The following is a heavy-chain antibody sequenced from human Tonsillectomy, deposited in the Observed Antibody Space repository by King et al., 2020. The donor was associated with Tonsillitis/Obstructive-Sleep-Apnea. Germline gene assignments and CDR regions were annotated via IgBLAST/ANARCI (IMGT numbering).Heavy chain of an antibody. J-gene: IGHJ4*02. CDR1: GGSISSSS. CDR3: ARVLAAAGTGPLYYFDY. CDR2: IYYSGST. D-gene: IGHD6-13*01. Sequence: QLQESGPGLVKPSETLSLTCTVSGGSISSSSWSWLRQPPGKGLEWIGLIYYSGSTNYHPSLKSRVTISVYTSKNQFSLKLSSVTAADTAVYYCARVLAAAGTGPLYYFDYWGQGTLVTVSS. V-gene: IGHV4-59*01.